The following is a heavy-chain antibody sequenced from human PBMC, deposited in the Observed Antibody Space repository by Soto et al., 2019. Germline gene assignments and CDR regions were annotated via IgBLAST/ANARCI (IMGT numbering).Heavy chain of an antibody. CDR2: IYTSGST. CDR1: GASISSSY. J-gene: IGHJ6*02. V-gene: IGHV4-4*07. Sequence: PSDALSLTCTVSGASISSSYWSWIRQRAGKGMEGIGRIYTSGSTNYNPSLTSRVTVSVDTSKNQFSLKLSSVTPADTAVYYCARDSSVRGIAARDYYYYYGMDVWGQGTTVTV. D-gene: IGHD6-13*01. CDR3: ARDSSVRGIAARDYYYYYGMDV.